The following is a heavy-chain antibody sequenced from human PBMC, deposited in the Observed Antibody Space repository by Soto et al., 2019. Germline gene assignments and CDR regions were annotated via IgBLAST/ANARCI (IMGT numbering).Heavy chain of an antibody. Sequence: GASVKVSCKASGYTFTSYPTHWVRQAPGQRLEGMGWIDAGNGNTKYSQKFRGRVTFTTDTSASTAYMDLSSLRSEDTAVYYCARAGYTSGSPYCGMDVWGQGTTVTVSS. CDR1: GYTFTSYP. V-gene: IGHV1-3*01. D-gene: IGHD5-18*01. J-gene: IGHJ6*02. CDR3: ARAGYTSGSPYCGMDV. CDR2: IDAGNGNT.